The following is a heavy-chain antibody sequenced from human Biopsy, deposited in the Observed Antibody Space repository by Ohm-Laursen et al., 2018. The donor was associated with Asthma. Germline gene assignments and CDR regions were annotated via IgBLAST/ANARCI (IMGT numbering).Heavy chain of an antibody. V-gene: IGHV4-39*01. CDR1: GGSISSSSYY. D-gene: IGHD3-3*01. J-gene: IGHJ4*02. Sequence: SETLSLTCTVSGGSISSSSYYWGWIRQPPGKGLEWIGSIYYSGSTYYNPSLKSRVTIFVDRSKNQFFLKLSSVSAADMAVYYCARRITIFGVVAYFDYWGQGTLVTGSS. CDR3: ARRITIFGVVAYFDY. CDR2: IYYSGST.